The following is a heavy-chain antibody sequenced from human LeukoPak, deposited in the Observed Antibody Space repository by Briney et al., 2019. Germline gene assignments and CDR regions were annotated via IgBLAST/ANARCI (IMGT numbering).Heavy chain of an antibody. V-gene: IGHV4-34*01. CDR1: GGSFSGYY. D-gene: IGHD1-26*01. J-gene: IGHJ4*02. Sequence: PSETLSLTCAVYGGSFSGYYWSWIRQPPGKGLEWIGEINHSGSTNYNPSLKSRVTISVDTSKNQFSLKLSSVTAADTAVYYCARRIVGAPFDYWGQGTLVTVSS. CDR2: INHSGST. CDR3: ARRIVGAPFDY.